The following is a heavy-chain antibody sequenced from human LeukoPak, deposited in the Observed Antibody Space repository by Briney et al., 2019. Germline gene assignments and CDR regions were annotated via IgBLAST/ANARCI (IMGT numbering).Heavy chain of an antibody. CDR2: ISCSGGST. D-gene: IGHD6-13*01. V-gene: IGHV3-23*01. Sequence: GGSLRLSCAASGFTFSSYALTWVRQAPGKGLEWVSGISCSGGSTYYADSVKGRLTISRDNSKNTLYLQMNSLRAEDTALYYCARVPVASWIQLDSWGQGTLVTVSS. J-gene: IGHJ4*02. CDR1: GFTFSSYA. CDR3: ARVPVASWIQLDS.